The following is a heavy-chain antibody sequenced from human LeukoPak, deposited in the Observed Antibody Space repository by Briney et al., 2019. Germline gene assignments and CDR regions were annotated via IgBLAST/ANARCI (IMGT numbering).Heavy chain of an antibody. CDR3: ARSSLSRGWGYYYYMDV. CDR1: GYTFTGYY. Sequence: ASVKVSCKASGYTFTGYYMHWVRQAPGQGLEWMGWINPNSGGTNYAQKFQGRVTMTRDTSTSTVYMELSSLRSEDTAVYYCARSSLSRGWGYYYYMDVWGKGTTVTISS. CDR2: INPNSGGT. V-gene: IGHV1-2*02. D-gene: IGHD3-22*01. J-gene: IGHJ6*03.